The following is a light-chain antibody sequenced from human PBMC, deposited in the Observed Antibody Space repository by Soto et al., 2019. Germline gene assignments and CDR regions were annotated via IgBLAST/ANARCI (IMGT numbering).Light chain of an antibody. CDR3: CSYAGSYTYV. CDR2: DVS. V-gene: IGLV2-11*01. J-gene: IGLJ1*01. Sequence: QSVLTQPRSVSGSPGQSVTISCTGTSSDVGGYNYVSWYQQHPDKAPKVMIYDVSKRPSGVPDRFSGSKSGNTASLTISGLQAEDEADYYCCSYAGSYTYVFGSGTKVTDL. CDR1: SSDVGGYNY.